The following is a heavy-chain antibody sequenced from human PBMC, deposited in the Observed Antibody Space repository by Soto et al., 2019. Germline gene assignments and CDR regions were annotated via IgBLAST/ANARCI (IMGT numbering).Heavy chain of an antibody. CDR1: GFTFSDHY. CDR3: AFAPEELWFDY. CDR2: TRNKANSYTT. J-gene: IGHJ4*02. V-gene: IGHV3-72*01. Sequence: GGSLRLSCAASGFTFSDHYMDWVRQAPGKGLEWVGRTRNKANSYTTEYAASVKGRFTISRDDSKNSLYLQMNSLKTEDTAVYYCAFAPEELWFDYWGQGTLVTVSS. D-gene: IGHD5-18*01.